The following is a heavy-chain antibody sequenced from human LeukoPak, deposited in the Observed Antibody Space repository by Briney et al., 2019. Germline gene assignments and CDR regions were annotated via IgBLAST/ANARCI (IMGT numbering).Heavy chain of an antibody. CDR2: ISAYNGNT. V-gene: IGHV1-18*01. CDR1: GYTFTSYG. D-gene: IGHD2-2*01. CDR3: ARGTVRRSTSLLMDV. Sequence: GASVKVSCKASGYTFTSYGISWVRQAPGQGLEWMGWISAYNGNTNYAQKLQGRVTMTTDTSTSTAYMELRSLRSEDTAVYYCARGTVRRSTSLLMDVWGKGTTVTVSS. J-gene: IGHJ6*04.